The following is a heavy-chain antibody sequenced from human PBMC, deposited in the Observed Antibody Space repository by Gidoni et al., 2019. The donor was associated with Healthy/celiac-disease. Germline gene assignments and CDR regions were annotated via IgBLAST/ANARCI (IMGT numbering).Heavy chain of an antibody. Sequence: QLQLQQWGSGLFKPSEPLSLTCSFYGASFSGYYWSWIRQPPGKGLEWIGEINHSGSTNYNPSIKSRVTISVDTSKNQFSLKLSSVTAADTAVYYCARGPFRGRSGWYSYWGQGTLVTVSS. CDR2: INHSGST. V-gene: IGHV4-34*01. CDR3: ARGPFRGRSGWYSY. J-gene: IGHJ4*02. CDR1: GASFSGYY. D-gene: IGHD6-19*01.